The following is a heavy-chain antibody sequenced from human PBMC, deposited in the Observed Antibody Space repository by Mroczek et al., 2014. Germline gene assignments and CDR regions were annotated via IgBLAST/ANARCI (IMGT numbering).Heavy chain of an antibody. CDR3: ASVKY. CDR1: GGSISSYY. Sequence: QVQLQQWGPGLVKPSETLSLTCTVSGGSISSYYWSWIRQPPGKGLEWIGYIYYSGSTNYNPSLKSRVTISVDTSKNQFSLKLSSVTAADTAVYYCASVKYWGQGTLVTVSS. CDR2: IYYSGST. V-gene: IGHV4-59*01. J-gene: IGHJ4*02. D-gene: IGHD2/OR15-2a*01.